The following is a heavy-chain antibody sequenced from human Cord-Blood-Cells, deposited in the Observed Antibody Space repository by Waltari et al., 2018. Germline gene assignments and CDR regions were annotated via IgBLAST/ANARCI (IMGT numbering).Heavy chain of an antibody. CDR3: ARGLRNWFDP. CDR2: TYYRSKWYN. J-gene: IGHJ5*02. D-gene: IGHD5-12*01. CDR1: GPSVSSNSAA. Sequence: QVQLQQSGPGLVKPSQTLPLTRAISGPSVSSNSAAWNWLRQSPARGLEWLGRTYYRSKWYNDYAVSVKSRITINPDTSKNQFSLQLNSVTPEDTAVYYCARGLRNWFDPWGQGTLVTVSS. V-gene: IGHV6-1*01.